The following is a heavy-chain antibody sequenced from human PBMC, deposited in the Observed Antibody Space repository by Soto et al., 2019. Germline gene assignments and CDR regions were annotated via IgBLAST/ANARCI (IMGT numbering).Heavy chain of an antibody. CDR2: IDPSDSYT. Sequence: PGESQNISCKGSGYSFTSYWISWVRQMPGKGLEWMGRIDPSDSYTNYSPSFQGHVTISADKSISTAYLQWSSLKASDTAMYYCARHGGRYIFYDLSYHYYVMDFCGQGTTVIVSS. CDR1: GYSFTSYW. V-gene: IGHV5-10-1*01. CDR3: ARHGGRYIFYDLSYHYYVMDF. J-gene: IGHJ6*02. D-gene: IGHD3-3*01.